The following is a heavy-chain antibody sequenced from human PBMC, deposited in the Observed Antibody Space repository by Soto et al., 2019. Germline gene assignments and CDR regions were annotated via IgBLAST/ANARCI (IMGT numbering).Heavy chain of an antibody. V-gene: IGHV3-30-3*01. J-gene: IGHJ4*02. CDR1: GFTFSRYA. CDR2: ISRDGSSK. CDR3: ARSRNGAVPDSINF. D-gene: IGHD2-8*01. Sequence: GSLRLSCAASGFTFSRYAMHWVRQAPGEGLEWVAVISRDGSSKYYGDSVKGRFTVSRDNSNSTLYLSMTSLRPDDTAVFYCARSRNGAVPDSINFWGQGTLVTVSS.